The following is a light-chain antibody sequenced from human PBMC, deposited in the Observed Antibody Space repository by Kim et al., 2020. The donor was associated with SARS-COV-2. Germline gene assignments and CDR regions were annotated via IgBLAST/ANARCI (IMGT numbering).Light chain of an antibody. V-gene: IGLV1-44*01. J-gene: IGLJ3*02. CDR1: SSNIGSNT. CDR3: AAWDDSLNGWV. CDR2: SNN. Sequence: ELTQPPSASGTPGQRVTMSCSGTSSNIGSNTVSWYQHLPATAPKVLIYSNNQRPSAVPDRFSGSKSGTSASLAISGLQSEDEGNYYCAAWDDSLNGWVFGGGTKLTVL.